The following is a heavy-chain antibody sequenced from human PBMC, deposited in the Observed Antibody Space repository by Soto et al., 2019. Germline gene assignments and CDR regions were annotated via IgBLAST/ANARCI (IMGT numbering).Heavy chain of an antibody. CDR2: IIPILGIA. V-gene: IGHV1-69*02. Sequence: QVQLVQSGAEVKKPGSSVKVSCKASGGTFSSYTISWVRQAPGQGLEWMGRIIPILGIANYAQKFQGRVTITADKSTSPAYMELSSLRSEDTAVYYCARPSTYYPHAFDIWGQGTMVTVSS. J-gene: IGHJ3*02. CDR3: ARPSTYYPHAFDI. D-gene: IGHD3-10*01. CDR1: GGTFSSYT.